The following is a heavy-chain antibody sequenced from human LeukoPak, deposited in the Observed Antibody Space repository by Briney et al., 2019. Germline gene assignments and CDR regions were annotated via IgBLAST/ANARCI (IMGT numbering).Heavy chain of an antibody. CDR3: ARDGEYYDFWSGYSPYYFDY. D-gene: IGHD3-3*01. CDR2: ISSSSSYI. CDR1: GFTFSSYS. V-gene: IGHV3-21*01. J-gene: IGHJ4*02. Sequence: GGSLRLSCAASGFTFSSYSMNWVRQAPGKGLEWVSSISSSSSYIYYADSVKGRFTISRDNAKNSLYLQMNSLRAEDTAVYYCARDGEYYDFWSGYSPYYFDYWGQGTLVTVSS.